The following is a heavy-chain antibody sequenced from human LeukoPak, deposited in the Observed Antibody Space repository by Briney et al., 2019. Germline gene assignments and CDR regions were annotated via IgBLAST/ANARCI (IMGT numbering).Heavy chain of an antibody. V-gene: IGHV1-2*02. Sequence: TSGKVSCKASGYTFTGYYMHWVRQAPGQGLEWMGWINPNSGGTNYAQKFQGRVTMTRDTSISTAYMELSRLRSDDTAVYYCATSYYDGSGYWVVFDYWGQGTLVTVSS. J-gene: IGHJ4*02. CDR3: ATSYYDGSGYWVVFDY. CDR2: INPNSGGT. D-gene: IGHD3-22*01. CDR1: GYTFTGYY.